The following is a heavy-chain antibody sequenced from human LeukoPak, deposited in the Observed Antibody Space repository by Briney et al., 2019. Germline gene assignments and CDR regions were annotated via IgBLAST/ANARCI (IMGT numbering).Heavy chain of an antibody. CDR3: ARVGSLSDCSGGSCYHFDY. CDR2: MNPNSGNT. Sequence: GALVKVSCKASGYTFTSYDINWVRQATGQGLEWMGWMNPNSGNTGYAQKFQGRVTFTRDTSITTAYMELSSLRPEDTAVYYCARVGSLSDCSGGSCYHFDYWGQGTLVTVSS. D-gene: IGHD2-15*01. J-gene: IGHJ4*02. CDR1: GYTFTSYD. V-gene: IGHV1-8*03.